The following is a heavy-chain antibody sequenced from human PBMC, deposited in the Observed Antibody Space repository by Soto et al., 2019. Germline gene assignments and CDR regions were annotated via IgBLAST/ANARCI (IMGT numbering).Heavy chain of an antibody. J-gene: IGHJ6*02. CDR2: ISYDGSNK. CDR1: GFTFSSYA. CDR3: ARDLRAAAGTLHYYGMDV. V-gene: IGHV3-30-3*01. D-gene: IGHD6-13*01. Sequence: PGGSLRLSCAASGFTFSSYAMHWVRQAPGKGLEWVAVISYDGSNKYYADSVKGRFTISRDNSKNTLYLQMNSLRAEDTAVYYCARDLRAAAGTLHYYGMDVWGQGTTVTVSS.